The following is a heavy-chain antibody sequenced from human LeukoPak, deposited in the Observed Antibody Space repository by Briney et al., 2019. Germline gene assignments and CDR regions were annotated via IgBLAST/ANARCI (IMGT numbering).Heavy chain of an antibody. J-gene: IGHJ4*02. D-gene: IGHD3-22*01. CDR2: IYRGGST. V-gene: IGHV3-53*01. CDR1: GFTVTSNS. CDR3: ARVSPYYDGSGYYAN. Sequence: PGGSLRLSCAASGFTVTSNSMNWVRQARGKGLEWVSVIYRGGSTYYADSVKGRFTISRDNSKSTLYLQINSLRAEDTAVYYCARVSPYYDGSGYYANWGQGTLVIVPS.